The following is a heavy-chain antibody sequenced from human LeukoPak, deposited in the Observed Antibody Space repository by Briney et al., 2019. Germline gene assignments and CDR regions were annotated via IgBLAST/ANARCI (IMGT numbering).Heavy chain of an antibody. CDR3: ARLYSSSFNFDY. J-gene: IGHJ4*02. Sequence: SETLFLTCTVSGGSISSGGYYWSWLRQHPGKGLEWIGYIYYSGSTYYNPSLKSRVTISVDTSKNQFSLKLSSVTAADTVVYYCARLYSSSFNFDYWGQGTLVNVSS. D-gene: IGHD6-13*01. V-gene: IGHV4-31*03. CDR1: GGSISSGGYY. CDR2: IYYSGST.